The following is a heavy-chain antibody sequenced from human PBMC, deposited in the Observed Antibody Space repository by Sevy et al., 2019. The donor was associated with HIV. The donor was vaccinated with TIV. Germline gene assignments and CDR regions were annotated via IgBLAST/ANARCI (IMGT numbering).Heavy chain of an antibody. D-gene: IGHD3-16*01. CDR3: AHETFGRFES. CDR2: IKADGSDK. J-gene: IGHJ4*02. CDR1: GFTFSANW. Sequence: GGSLRLSCAASGFTFSANWMNWVRQAPGKGPEWVANIKADGSDKYYVDSVEGRFTISRDNAKNLLFLQMNSLRVEDTAVYYCAHETFGRFESWGQGTLVTVSS. V-gene: IGHV3-7*01.